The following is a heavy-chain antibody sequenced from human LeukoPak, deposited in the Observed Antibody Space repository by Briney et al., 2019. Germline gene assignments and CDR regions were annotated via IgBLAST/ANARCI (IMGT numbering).Heavy chain of an antibody. V-gene: IGHV4-59*11. CDR2: IYYSGST. Sequence: SETLSLTCTVSGGSISRHYWSWIRQPPGKGLEWIGYIYYSGSTNYNPSLKSRVTISVDTSKNQFSLKLSSVTAADTAVYYCARDTADFWSGYANWFDPWGQGTLVTVSS. D-gene: IGHD3-3*01. CDR3: ARDTADFWSGYANWFDP. J-gene: IGHJ5*02. CDR1: GGSISRHY.